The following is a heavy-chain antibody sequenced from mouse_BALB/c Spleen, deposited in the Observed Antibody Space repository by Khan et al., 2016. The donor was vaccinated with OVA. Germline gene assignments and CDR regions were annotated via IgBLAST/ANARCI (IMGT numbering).Heavy chain of an antibody. CDR1: GYTFTSYW. D-gene: IGHD1-1*01. CDR2: TNPINGRT. J-gene: IGHJ2*01. V-gene: IGHV1S81*02. CDR3: ARIKKIVATYVGY. Sequence: QVQLQQPGAELVKAGASVKMSCKASGYTFTSYWMHWVKQRLGQGLVWFAETNPINGRTYYNENFKSKATLTVDKSSSTAYMILNRLTFEDSAGYDCARIKKIVATYVGYRGQGTTLTVYS.